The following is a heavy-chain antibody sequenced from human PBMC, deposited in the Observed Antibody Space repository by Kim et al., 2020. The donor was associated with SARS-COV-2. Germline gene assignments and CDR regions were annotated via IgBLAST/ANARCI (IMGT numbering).Heavy chain of an antibody. CDR3: ARALGGGSGWYLMYFQH. CDR1: GYTFTSYG. CDR2: ISAYNGNT. J-gene: IGHJ1*01. D-gene: IGHD6-19*01. Sequence: ASVKVSCKASGYTFTSYGISWVRQAPGQGLEWMGWISAYNGNTNYAQKLQGRVTMTTDTSTSTAYMELRSLRSDDTAVYYCARALGGGSGWYLMYFQHWGQGTLVTVSS. V-gene: IGHV1-18*01.